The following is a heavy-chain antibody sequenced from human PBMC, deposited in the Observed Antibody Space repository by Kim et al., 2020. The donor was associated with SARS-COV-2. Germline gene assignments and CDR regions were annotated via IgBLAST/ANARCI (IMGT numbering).Heavy chain of an antibody. J-gene: IGHJ2*01. CDR3: ARDHREWLQYTADWYFGL. CDR1: GGSISSYY. CDR2: IYYSGST. V-gene: IGHV4-59*01. D-gene: IGHD3-3*01. Sequence: SETLSLTCTVSGGSISSYYWSWIRQPPGKGLEWIGYIYYSGSTNYNTSLKSRVTISVDTSKNQFSLKLSSVTAADTAVYYCARDHREWLQYTADWYFGLWGRSTLVTVYS.